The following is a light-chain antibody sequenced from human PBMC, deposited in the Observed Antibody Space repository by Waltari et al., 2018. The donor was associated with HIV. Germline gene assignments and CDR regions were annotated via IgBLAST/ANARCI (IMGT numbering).Light chain of an antibody. Sequence: DIVMTQSPDSLVVSLGERATIHCKSSQSVLYSSNNKNYLAWYQQKPGQPPKLLIYWASTRESGVPDRFSGSGSGTDFTLTISSLQAEDVAVYYCQQHYSSPRTFGQGTKVEIK. CDR3: QQHYSSPRT. CDR1: QSVLYSSNNKNY. J-gene: IGKJ1*01. V-gene: IGKV4-1*01. CDR2: WAS.